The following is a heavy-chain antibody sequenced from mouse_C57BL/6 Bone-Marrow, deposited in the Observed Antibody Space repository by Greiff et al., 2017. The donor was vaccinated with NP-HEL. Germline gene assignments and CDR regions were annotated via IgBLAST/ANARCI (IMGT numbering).Heavy chain of an antibody. Sequence: QVQLQQPGAELVKPGASVKMSCKASGYTFTSYWITWVKQRPGQGLEWIGDIYPGSGSTKYNEKFKSKATLTVDTSSSTAYMQLSSLTSEDSAVYYCATQDFYYYGSRGAMDYWGQGTSVTVSS. CDR1: GYTFTSYW. V-gene: IGHV1-55*01. D-gene: IGHD1-1*01. CDR3: ATQDFYYYGSRGAMDY. CDR2: IYPGSGST. J-gene: IGHJ4*01.